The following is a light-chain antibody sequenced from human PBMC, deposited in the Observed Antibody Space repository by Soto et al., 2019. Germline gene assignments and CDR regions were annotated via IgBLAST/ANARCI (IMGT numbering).Light chain of an antibody. Sequence: QAVLTQPPSVSVAPGQRVTISCTGSSSNIGAGYDVHWYQQRPGTAPKLLIFGNINRPSGVPDRFSGSKSGTSAYLAITGLQAEDEGDYYCQSYDSTLRARYVFGTGTKLPVL. CDR3: QSYDSTLRARYV. V-gene: IGLV1-40*01. CDR1: SSNIGAGYD. CDR2: GNI. J-gene: IGLJ1*01.